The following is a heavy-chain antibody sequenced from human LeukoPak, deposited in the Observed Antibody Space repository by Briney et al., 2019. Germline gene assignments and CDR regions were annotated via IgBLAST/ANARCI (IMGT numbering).Heavy chain of an antibody. J-gene: IGHJ4*02. Sequence: SVTVSCKASGRTFSSYAISWVRQAPGQGLEWMGGIIRIFGTANYAQKFQGRVTITADKSTSTAYMELSSLRSEDTAVYYCARELGYSYGSFDYWGEGTLVTVSS. V-gene: IGHV1-69*06. CDR2: IIRIFGTA. D-gene: IGHD5-18*01. CDR1: GRTFSSYA. CDR3: ARELGYSYGSFDY.